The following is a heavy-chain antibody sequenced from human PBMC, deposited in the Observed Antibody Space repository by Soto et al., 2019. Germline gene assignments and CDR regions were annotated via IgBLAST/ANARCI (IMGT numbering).Heavy chain of an antibody. J-gene: IGHJ3*02. CDR2: VNPNSGGT. V-gene: IGHV1-2*04. CDR3: AREGGYCTSPSCHDAFDS. Sequence: ASVKVSCKASGYTFTGYYMHWVRQAPGQGLEWMGWVNPNSGGTNYAQKFQGWVTMTRDTSISTAYMELSRLRYDDTAVYYCAREGGYCTSPSCHDAFDSRGRARMLTV. CDR1: GYTFTGYY. D-gene: IGHD2-2*01.